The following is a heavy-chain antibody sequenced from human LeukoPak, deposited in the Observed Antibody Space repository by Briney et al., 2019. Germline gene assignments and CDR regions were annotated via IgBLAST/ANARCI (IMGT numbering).Heavy chain of an antibody. J-gene: IGHJ4*02. V-gene: IGHV3-21*04. CDR2: ISSSSSYI. Sequence: NPGGSLRLSCAASGFTFSSYSMNWVRQAPGKGLEWVSSISSSSSYIYYADSVKGRFTISRDNAKKSLYLQMNSLRAEDTAVYYCARDNGNKYYFDYWGQGTLVTVSS. D-gene: IGHD2-8*01. CDR3: ARDNGNKYYFDY. CDR1: GFTFSSYS.